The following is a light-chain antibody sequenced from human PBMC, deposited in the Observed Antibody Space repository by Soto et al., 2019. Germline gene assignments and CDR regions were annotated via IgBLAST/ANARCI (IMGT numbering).Light chain of an antibody. CDR2: AAS. V-gene: IGKV1-39*01. Sequence: DIQMTQSPSSLSASVGDRVTITCRASQSISSYLNWYQQKPGKAPKLLIYAASSLQSGVPSRFSGSGSGTDFTLTISSLQPEDFATYSCPQSYSTLRTFGQGTKLEIK. CDR1: QSISSY. J-gene: IGKJ2*01. CDR3: PQSYSTLRT.